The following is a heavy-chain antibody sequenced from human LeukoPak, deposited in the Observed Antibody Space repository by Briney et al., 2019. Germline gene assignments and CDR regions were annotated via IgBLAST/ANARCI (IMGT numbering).Heavy chain of an antibody. J-gene: IGHJ3*02. Sequence: SETLSLTCTVSGGSISSGGYYWSWIRQHPGKGLEWIGYIYYSGSTYYNPSLKSRVTISVDTSKNQFSLKLSSVTAADTAVYYCARHSKGDFWSGYYSTVLSAFDIWGQGTMVTVSS. V-gene: IGHV4-31*03. D-gene: IGHD3-3*01. CDR3: ARHSKGDFWSGYYSTVLSAFDI. CDR1: GGSISSGGYY. CDR2: IYYSGST.